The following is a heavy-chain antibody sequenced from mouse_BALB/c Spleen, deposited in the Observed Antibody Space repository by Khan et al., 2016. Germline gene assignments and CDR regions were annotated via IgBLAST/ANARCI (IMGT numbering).Heavy chain of an antibody. CDR2: IYPGNGDT. D-gene: IGHD2-14*01. V-gene: IGHV1-12*01. CDR1: GYTFTSYN. Sequence: QVQLQQPGAELVKPGASVKMSCKASGYTFTSYNMHWVKQTPGQGLEWIGAIYPGNGDTSYNQKFKGKATLTADKSPSTAYMQLSSLTSEDSAVXYCAREGNYFDYGGQGTTPTVSS. J-gene: IGHJ2*01. CDR3: AREGNYFDY.